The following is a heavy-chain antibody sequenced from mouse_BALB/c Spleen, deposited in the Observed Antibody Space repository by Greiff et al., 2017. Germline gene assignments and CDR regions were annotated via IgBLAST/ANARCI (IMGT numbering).Heavy chain of an antibody. CDR2: ISSGSSTI. J-gene: IGHJ3*01. Sequence: EVKVVESGGGLVQPGGSRKLSCAASGFTFSSFGMHWVRQAPEKGLEWVAYISSGSSTIYYADTVKGRFTISRDNPKNTLFLQMTSLRSEDTAMYYCARWGDDGYYSVAYWGQGTLVTVSA. D-gene: IGHD2-3*01. CDR3: ARWGDDGYYSVAY. V-gene: IGHV5-17*02. CDR1: GFTFSSFG.